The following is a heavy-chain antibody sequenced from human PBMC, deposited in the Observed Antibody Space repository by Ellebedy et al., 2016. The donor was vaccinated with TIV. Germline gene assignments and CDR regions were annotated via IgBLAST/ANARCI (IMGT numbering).Heavy chain of an antibody. J-gene: IGHJ2*01. CDR2: IYTSGST. CDR3: ARDQTYYDFWSGYYTSYFDL. CDR1: GGSISSGSYY. V-gene: IGHV4-61*02. D-gene: IGHD3-3*01. Sequence: LRLXXTVSGGSISSGSYYWSWIRQPAGKGLEWIGRIYTSGSTNYNPSLKSRVTMSVDTSKNQFSLKLSSVTAADTAVYYCARDQTYYDFWSGYYTSYFDLWGRGTLVTVSS.